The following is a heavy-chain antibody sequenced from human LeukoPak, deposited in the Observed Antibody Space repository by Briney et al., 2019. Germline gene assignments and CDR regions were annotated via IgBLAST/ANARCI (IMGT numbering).Heavy chain of an antibody. CDR1: GGSISSGGYS. CDR2: IYHSGST. V-gene: IGHV4-30-2*01. D-gene: IGHD2-2*01. Sequence: SETPSLTCAVSGGSISSGGYSWSWIRQPPGKGLEWIGYIYHSGSTYYNPSLKSRVTISVDRSKNQFSLKLSSVTAADTAVYYCARGSPMRHNWFDPWGQGTLVTVSS. CDR3: ARGSPMRHNWFDP. J-gene: IGHJ5*02.